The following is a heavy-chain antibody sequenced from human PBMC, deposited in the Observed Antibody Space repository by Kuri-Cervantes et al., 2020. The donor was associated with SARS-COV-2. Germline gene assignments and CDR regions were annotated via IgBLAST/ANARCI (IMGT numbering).Heavy chain of an antibody. CDR1: GFTFSSYA. Sequence: SLKISCAASGFTFSSYAMSWVRQAPGKGLEWVSAISGSGGSTYYADSVKGRFTISRDNSKNTLYLQMNSLRAEDTAVYYCATEKQQGYYYYGMDVWGQGTTVTVSS. CDR2: ISGSGGST. V-gene: IGHV3-23*01. D-gene: IGHD6-13*01. CDR3: ATEKQQGYYYYGMDV. J-gene: IGHJ6*02.